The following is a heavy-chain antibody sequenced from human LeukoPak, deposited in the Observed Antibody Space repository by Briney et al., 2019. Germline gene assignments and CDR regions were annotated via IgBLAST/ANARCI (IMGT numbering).Heavy chain of an antibody. CDR1: GASISSGAYY. Sequence: PSETLSLTCTVSGASISSGAYYWSWIRQHPGKGLESIGYIFYRGSTYYNPSLKSRLTISVDTSKNQFSLKLNSVTDADTAVYYCASSPNQYFIDYWGQGALVTVSS. CDR2: IFYRGST. D-gene: IGHD1-14*01. CDR3: ASSPNQYFIDY. J-gene: IGHJ4*02. V-gene: IGHV4-31*03.